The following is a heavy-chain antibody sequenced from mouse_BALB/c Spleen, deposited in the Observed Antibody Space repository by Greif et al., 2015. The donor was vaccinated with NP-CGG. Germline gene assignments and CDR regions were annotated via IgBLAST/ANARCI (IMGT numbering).Heavy chain of an antibody. D-gene: IGHD4-1*01. CDR1: GYTFTDYY. CDR3: ARRTGTEAMDC. V-gene: IGHV1-84*02. Sequence: VQLQQSGPELVKPGASVKISCKASGYTFTDYYINWVKQKPGQGLEWIGWIYPGGGNTKYNEKFKGKATLTVDTSSSTAYMQLSSLTSEDTAVYFCARRTGTEAMDCWGQGTSVTVSS. CDR2: IYPGGGNT. J-gene: IGHJ4*01.